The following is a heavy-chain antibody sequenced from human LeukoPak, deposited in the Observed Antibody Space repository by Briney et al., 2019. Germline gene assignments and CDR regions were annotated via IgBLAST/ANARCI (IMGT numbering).Heavy chain of an antibody. Sequence: PGGSLRLSCVTSGFRFSDYYMMWIRQAPGKGPEWVAHISSSAATTLYADSVKGRFTISRDNAKNSLYLQMNSLRAEDTAVYYCARGTNNDYWGQGTLVTVSS. CDR1: GFRFSDYY. CDR3: ARGTNNDY. J-gene: IGHJ4*02. V-gene: IGHV3-11*04. CDR2: ISSSAATT.